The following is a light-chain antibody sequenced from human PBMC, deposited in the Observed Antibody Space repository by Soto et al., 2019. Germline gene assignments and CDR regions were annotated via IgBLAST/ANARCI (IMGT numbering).Light chain of an antibody. Sequence: QSALTQPASVSGSPGQSITISCTGTSSDVGDYNYVSWYQQHPDKAPKLMIYDVTNLPSGVSNRFSGSKSGDTASLTISGLQSEDEADYYCSSYASSGTLVFGGGTQLTGL. V-gene: IGLV2-14*01. CDR2: DVT. CDR1: SSDVGDYNY. J-gene: IGLJ2*01. CDR3: SSYASSGTLV.